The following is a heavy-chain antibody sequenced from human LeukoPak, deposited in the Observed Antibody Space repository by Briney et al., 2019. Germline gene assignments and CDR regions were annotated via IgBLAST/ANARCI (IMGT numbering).Heavy chain of an antibody. Sequence: PSETLPLTSYDNGGALSSSYWSWIQKPPRKRLEWIGYIYYSGSTNYNPSLKSRVTISVDTSKNQFSLRLSSVTAADTAVYYCARAGGSGLFDYWGQGTLVTVSS. V-gene: IGHV4-59*01. D-gene: IGHD3-10*01. J-gene: IGHJ4*02. CDR3: ARAGGSGLFDY. CDR2: IYYSGST. CDR1: GGALSSSY.